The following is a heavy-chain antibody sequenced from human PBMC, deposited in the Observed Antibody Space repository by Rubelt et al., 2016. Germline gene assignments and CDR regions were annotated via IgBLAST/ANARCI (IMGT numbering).Heavy chain of an antibody. J-gene: IGHJ4*02. D-gene: IGHD4-17*01. V-gene: IGHV3-23*01. CDR3: AKDFTVTI. CDR2: ITSGGAGT. CDR1: GFTFSDYA. Sequence: RSLRLSCAASGFTFSDYAMHWVRQAPGKGLEWVSTITSGGAGTWYAASVKGRFTISRDNSENTLYLQMNSLGVEDTAVYYCAKDFTVTIWGQGTLVTVSS.